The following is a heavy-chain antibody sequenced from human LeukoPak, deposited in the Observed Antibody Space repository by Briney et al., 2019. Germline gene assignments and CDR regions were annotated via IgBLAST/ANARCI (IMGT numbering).Heavy chain of an antibody. CDR1: GGSISNYY. J-gene: IGHJ5*02. CDR2: IYPSGNT. V-gene: IGHV4-4*07. Sequence: SETLSLTCTVSGGSISNYYWSWIRQPAGKGLEWIGRIYPSGNTNYNPSLKSRVNMSTDTSRNQVSLKLTSGTATDTAVYYCARRTSGFDPWGQGTLVTVSS. CDR3: ARRTSGFDP.